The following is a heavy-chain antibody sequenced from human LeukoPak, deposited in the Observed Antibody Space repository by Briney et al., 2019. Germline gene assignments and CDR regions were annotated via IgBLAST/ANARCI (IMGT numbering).Heavy chain of an antibody. CDR3: ARGHTAVTRHFDF. CDR1: GFTFSSYS. D-gene: IGHD4-17*01. V-gene: IGHV3-21*01. J-gene: IGHJ4*02. CDR2: ISSSSSYI. Sequence: GGSLRLSCAASGFTFSSYSMNWVRQAPGKGLEWVSSISSSSSYIYYADSVKGRFTISRDNAKNLLYLDMNSLRAEDTAVYYCARGHTAVTRHFDFWGQGTLVTVSS.